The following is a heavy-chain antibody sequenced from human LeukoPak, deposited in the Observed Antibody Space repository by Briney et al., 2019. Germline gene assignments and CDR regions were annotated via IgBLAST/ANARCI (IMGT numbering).Heavy chain of an antibody. J-gene: IGHJ4*02. D-gene: IGHD6-25*01. V-gene: IGHV4-39*01. CDR1: GGSISSYY. CDR3: ASLVAGNKNY. Sequence: ASETLSLTCTVSGGSISSYYWGWIRQPPGKGPEWIGSIYYSGSTYYNPSLKSRVTISVDTSKNQFSLKLSSVTAADTAVYYCASLVAGNKNYWGQGTLVTVSS. CDR2: IYYSGST.